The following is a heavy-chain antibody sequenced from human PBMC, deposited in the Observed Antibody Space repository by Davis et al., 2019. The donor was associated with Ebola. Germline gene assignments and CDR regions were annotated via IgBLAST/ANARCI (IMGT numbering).Heavy chain of an antibody. Sequence: GSLRLSCAVYGGSFSAYYWSWIRQPPGKGLEWIGEINHSGSTNYNPSLKSRVTISVDTSKNQFSLKLSSVTAADTAVYYCAKAYSGSHLLGTRSYYYGMDVWGQGTTVTVSS. J-gene: IGHJ6*02. CDR2: INHSGST. V-gene: IGHV4-34*01. D-gene: IGHD1-26*01. CDR1: GGSFSAYY. CDR3: AKAYSGSHLLGTRSYYYGMDV.